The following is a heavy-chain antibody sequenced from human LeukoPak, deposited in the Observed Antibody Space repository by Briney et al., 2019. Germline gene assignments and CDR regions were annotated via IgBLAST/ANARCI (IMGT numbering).Heavy chain of an antibody. J-gene: IGHJ4*02. CDR2: IIPIFGTA. CDR1: GDTFSSYA. Sequence: ASVKVSCKASGDTFSSYAINWVRQAPGQGLEWMGGIIPIFGTAKYAQKFQGRVTITADKSTSTAYMELSSLRSEDTAVYYCARSSIIAAAGPYYFDYWGQGTLVTVSS. V-gene: IGHV1-69*06. CDR3: ARSSIIAAAGPYYFDY. D-gene: IGHD6-13*01.